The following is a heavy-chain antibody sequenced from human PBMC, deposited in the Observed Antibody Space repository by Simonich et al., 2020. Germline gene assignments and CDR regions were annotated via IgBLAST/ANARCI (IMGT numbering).Heavy chain of an antibody. V-gene: IGHV3-23*01. Sequence: GGGLVQPGGSLRLSCAASGFTFSSYAMSWVRQAPGKGLEWVSAISGSGGSTYYADSVNGRFTISRDNSKNTLYLQMNSRRAEDTAVYYCAKDLGERITMIVVVIDAFDIWGQGTMVTVSS. J-gene: IGHJ3*02. D-gene: IGHD3-22*01. CDR1: GFTFSSYA. CDR3: AKDLGERITMIVVVIDAFDI. CDR2: ISGSGGST.